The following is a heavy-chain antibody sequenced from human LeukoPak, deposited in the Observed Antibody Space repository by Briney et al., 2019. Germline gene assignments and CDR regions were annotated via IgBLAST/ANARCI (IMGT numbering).Heavy chain of an antibody. D-gene: IGHD5-12*01. CDR2: IWFDGTNK. Sequence: GGSLRLSCAASGFTFSNYGMHWVRQAPGKGLEWVAVIWFDGTNKYYADSVKGRFTISRDDSKNTLYLQMNSLRGEDTAVYYCAREQRGYDCYYWGQGTLVTVSS. CDR3: AREQRGYDCYY. CDR1: GFTFSNYG. V-gene: IGHV3-33*01. J-gene: IGHJ4*02.